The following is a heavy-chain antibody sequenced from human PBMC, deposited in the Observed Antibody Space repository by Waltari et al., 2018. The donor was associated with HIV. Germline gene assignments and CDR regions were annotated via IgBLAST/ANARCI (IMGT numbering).Heavy chain of an antibody. D-gene: IGHD3-10*01. CDR1: GYPFSTCG. V-gene: IGHV1-18*01. CDR3: ARGGYGSGSYYNVAYYYGMDV. CDR2: IRAYNGNT. Sequence: QVQTVQSGAEVKKPVASVQVSCTASGYPFSTCGIRCVRQAPGLAPVCMGWIRAYNGNTNYAQKLQCRVTMTTDTSTSTAYMELRSLRSDDTAVYYCARGGYGSGSYYNVAYYYGMDVWGQGTTVTVSS. J-gene: IGHJ6*02.